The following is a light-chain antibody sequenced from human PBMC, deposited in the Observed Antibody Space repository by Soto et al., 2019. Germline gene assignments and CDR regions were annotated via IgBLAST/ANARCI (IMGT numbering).Light chain of an antibody. Sequence: IHMTQSPSSLSASFGDIVTITCRASQNIKTYLNWYQQKPGKAPNLLIYAASSLHSGVPSRFSGSGSGTDFTLTISSLQPEDFATYYCQQSFSSPPWTFGQGTKVDIK. CDR3: QQSFSSPPWT. J-gene: IGKJ1*01. V-gene: IGKV1-39*01. CDR2: AAS. CDR1: QNIKTY.